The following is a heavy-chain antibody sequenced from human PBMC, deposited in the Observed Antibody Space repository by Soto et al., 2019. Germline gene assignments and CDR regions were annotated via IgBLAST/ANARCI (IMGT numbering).Heavy chain of an antibody. Sequence: QVQLVQSGAEVKEPGASVKVSCKASGYTFSDYHIHWVRQAPGHGLEWMGWIYPKSGGTNDAQRYQGRVTRTSETSISTAYMELSGLRSDDTAIYYCVKTSGTHSTEFDYWGQGTLVTVSS. CDR2: IYPKSGGT. CDR3: VKTSGTHSTEFDY. CDR1: GYTFSDYH. D-gene: IGHD1-26*01. J-gene: IGHJ4*02. V-gene: IGHV1-2*02.